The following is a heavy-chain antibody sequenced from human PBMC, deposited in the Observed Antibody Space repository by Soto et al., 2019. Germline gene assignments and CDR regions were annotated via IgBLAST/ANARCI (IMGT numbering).Heavy chain of an antibody. CDR2: IYTSGST. J-gene: IGHJ4*02. CDR1: GGSISSYY. D-gene: IGHD1-26*01. Sequence: PSETLSLTCTVSGGSISSYYWSWIRQPAGKGLEWIGRIYTSGSTNYNPSLKSRVTMSVDTSKNQFSLKLSSVTAADTAVYYCAKKGGVGATWYFDYWGQGTLVTVSS. V-gene: IGHV4-4*07. CDR3: AKKGGVGATWYFDY.